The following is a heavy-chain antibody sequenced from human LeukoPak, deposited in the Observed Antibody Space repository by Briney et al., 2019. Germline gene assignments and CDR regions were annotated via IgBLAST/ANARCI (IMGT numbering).Heavy chain of an antibody. J-gene: IGHJ4*02. Sequence: GGSLRLSCAASGFTFSSYAMHWVRQAPGKGLEWVAVISYDGSNKYYADSVKGRFTTSRDNSKNTVYLQMSSLRAEDTAIYYCAKSLGIVVVTANFDYWGQGTLVSVSS. D-gene: IGHD2-21*02. CDR1: GFTFSSYA. V-gene: IGHV3-30*18. CDR2: ISYDGSNK. CDR3: AKSLGIVVVTANFDY.